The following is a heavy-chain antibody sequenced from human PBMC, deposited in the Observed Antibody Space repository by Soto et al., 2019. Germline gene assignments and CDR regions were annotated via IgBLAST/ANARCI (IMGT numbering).Heavy chain of an antibody. Sequence: QVHRVQSGAEEKKPGASVKVSCKASGYTFTSYGITWVRQAPGQGLEWMGWISAHNGNTDYAQKLQGRVIVTRDTSTSTAYMELRSLRSDDTAVYYCARGRYGDYWGQGALVTVSS. D-gene: IGHD1-1*01. CDR2: ISAHNGNT. CDR3: ARGRYGDY. CDR1: GYTFTSYG. J-gene: IGHJ4*02. V-gene: IGHV1-18*01.